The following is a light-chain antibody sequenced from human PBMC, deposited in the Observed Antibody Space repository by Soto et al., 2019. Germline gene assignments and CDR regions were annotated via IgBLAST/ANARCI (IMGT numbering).Light chain of an antibody. V-gene: IGKV1-39*01. CDR1: QSISNY. CDR2: AAS. J-gene: IGKJ4*01. Sequence: DIQMTQSPSSLSASVGDRVTITCRASQSISNYLNWYQQKPGKAPKLLIYAASSLQSGVPSRFSGSGSGTDFTLTISSLQPEDFATYYCQQSYNTPQLTCGGGTKVEIK. CDR3: QQSYNTPQLT.